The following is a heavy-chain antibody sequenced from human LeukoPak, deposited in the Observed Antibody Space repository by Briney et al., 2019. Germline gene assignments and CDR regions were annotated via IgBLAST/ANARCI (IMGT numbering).Heavy chain of an antibody. Sequence: GGSLRLSCAASGFTFSSYSMCWVRQAPGKGLEWVALVSYDEITKYYADSVKGRFTISRDNSKNTLYLQMNSLRVEDTAVYYCARRYSGDSPLDYWGQGTLVTVSS. D-gene: IGHD4-17*01. CDR2: VSYDEITK. CDR1: GFTFSSYS. CDR3: ARRYSGDSPLDY. V-gene: IGHV3-30-3*01. J-gene: IGHJ4*02.